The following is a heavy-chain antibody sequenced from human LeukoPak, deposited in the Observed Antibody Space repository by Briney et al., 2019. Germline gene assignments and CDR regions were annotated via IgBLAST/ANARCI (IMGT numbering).Heavy chain of an antibody. CDR1: GFTFSSYS. CDR2: ISSRSSTI. Sequence: GGSLRLSCAASGFTFSSYSMNWVRQAPGKGLEWISYISSRSSTIYYADSVKGRFSISRDNAKNSLYLQMDNLRADDTAVYYCVREEGWSFYHAMDVWGQGTTVTVSS. V-gene: IGHV3-48*04. J-gene: IGHJ6*02. CDR3: VREEGWSFYHAMDV.